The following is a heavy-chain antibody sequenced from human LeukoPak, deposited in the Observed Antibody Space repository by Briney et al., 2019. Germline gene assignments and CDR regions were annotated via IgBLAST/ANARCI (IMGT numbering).Heavy chain of an antibody. CDR2: ISYDGSYK. V-gene: IGHV3-30-3*01. CDR3: AKAPYPFGFGELEGEGYYFDY. J-gene: IGHJ4*02. D-gene: IGHD3-10*01. CDR1: GFTFSSYA. Sequence: AGGSLRLSCAASGFTFSSYAMHWVRQAPGKGLESVAVISYDGSYKYYADSVKGRFTISRDNPKNTLYLQMNSLRAEDTAVYYCAKAPYPFGFGELEGEGYYFDYWGQGTLVTVSS.